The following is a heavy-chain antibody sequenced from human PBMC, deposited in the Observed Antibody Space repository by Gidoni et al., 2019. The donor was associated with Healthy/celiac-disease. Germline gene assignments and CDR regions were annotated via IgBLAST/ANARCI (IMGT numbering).Heavy chain of an antibody. J-gene: IGHJ3*02. CDR2: AVPEDGET. CDR3: ATPITGTGGGDLDAFDI. D-gene: IGHD1-20*01. CDR1: GYTFTDYY. Sequence: EVPLVQSGAEVKKPGATVKISCKVSGYTFTDYYMHWVHQAPGKGLEWIGLAVPEDGETIYAKKFQGRVTITADTFTETAYMERSSLGSEDTAVYYCATPITGTGGGDLDAFDIWGQGTMVTVSS. V-gene: IGHV1-69-2*01.